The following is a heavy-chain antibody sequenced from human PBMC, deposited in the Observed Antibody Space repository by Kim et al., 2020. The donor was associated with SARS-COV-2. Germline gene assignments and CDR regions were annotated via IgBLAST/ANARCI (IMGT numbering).Heavy chain of an antibody. Sequence: GGSLRLSCAASGFTFSNAWMSWVRQAPGKGLEWVGLIKSKTDGGTTDYAAPVKGRFTISRDDSKNTLYLQMNSLKTEDTAVYYCTTLLRYFDWLXVKYYYYXXXVWGQGTTVTVSS. CDR1: GFTFSNAW. J-gene: IGHJ6*02. CDR3: TTLLRYFDWLXVKYYYYXXXV. D-gene: IGHD3-9*01. V-gene: IGHV3-15*01. CDR2: IKSKTDGGTT.